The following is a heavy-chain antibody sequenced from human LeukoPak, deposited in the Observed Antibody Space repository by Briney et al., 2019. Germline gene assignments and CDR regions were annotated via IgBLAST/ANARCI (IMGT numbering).Heavy chain of an antibody. J-gene: IGHJ4*02. CDR2: ISGSGGST. V-gene: IGHV3-23*01. CDR3: AKDLFDRVVGVTPPDY. D-gene: IGHD1-26*01. CDR1: GFTFSSYA. Sequence: QPGASLRLSCAASGFTFSSYAMSWVRQAPGKGLEWVSAISGSGGSTYYADSVKGRFTISRDNSKNTLYLQMNSLRAEDTAVYYCAKDLFDRVVGVTPPDYWGQGTLVTVSS.